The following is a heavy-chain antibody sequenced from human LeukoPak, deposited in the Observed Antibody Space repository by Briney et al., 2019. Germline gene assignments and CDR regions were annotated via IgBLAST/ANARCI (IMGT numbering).Heavy chain of an antibody. D-gene: IGHD1-1*01. J-gene: IGHJ4*02. V-gene: IGHV3-21*04. CDR2: ISSSSSYI. CDR1: GFTFSSYS. Sequence: PGGSLRLSCAASGFTFSSYSMNWVRQAPGKGLEWVSSISSSSSYIYYADSMKGRFTISRDNSKYTLSLQMNSLRAEDTAVYYCAKVDNWKYGHHDFWGQGTLVTVSS. CDR3: AKVDNWKYGHHDF.